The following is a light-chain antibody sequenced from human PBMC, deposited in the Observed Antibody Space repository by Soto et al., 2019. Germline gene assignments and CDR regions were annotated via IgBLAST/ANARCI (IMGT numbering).Light chain of an antibody. J-gene: IGKJ4*01. CDR3: QQHDSYPLT. CDR2: KAS. Sequence: DIQMTQSPSTLSASVGDRVTITCRASQSISNWLAWYQQKPGKAPKLLIYKASSLESGVPSRFSGSGSGTEFTLTISSLQPDDFATYYCQQHDSYPLTFGGGTKVDIK. CDR1: QSISNW. V-gene: IGKV1-5*03.